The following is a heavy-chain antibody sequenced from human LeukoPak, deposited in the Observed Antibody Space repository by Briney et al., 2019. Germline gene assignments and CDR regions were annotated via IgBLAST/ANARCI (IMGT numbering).Heavy chain of an antibody. Sequence: ASVKVSCKASGYTFTSYDINWVRQATGQGLEWMGWMNPNSGNTGYAQKLQGRVTMTTDTSTSTAYMELRSLRSDDTAVYYCARDLRYLDYWGQGTLVTVSS. CDR1: GYTFTSYD. J-gene: IGHJ4*02. CDR2: MNPNSGNT. CDR3: ARDLRYLDY. V-gene: IGHV1-8*01.